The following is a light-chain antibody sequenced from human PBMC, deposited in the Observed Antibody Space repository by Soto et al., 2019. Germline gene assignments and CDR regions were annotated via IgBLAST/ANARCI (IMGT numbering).Light chain of an antibody. V-gene: IGLV1-40*01. CDR1: SSNIGAGYD. CDR3: QAYDRGLRGV. J-gene: IGLJ2*01. CDR2: GNS. Sequence: QSVLTQPPSVSGAPGQRVTISCTGSSSNIGAGYDVHWYQQLPGTAPKLLIYGNSNRPSGVPDRFSGSKSGTSASLAITGLQAEDEADYYCQAYDRGLRGVFGGGTKLTVL.